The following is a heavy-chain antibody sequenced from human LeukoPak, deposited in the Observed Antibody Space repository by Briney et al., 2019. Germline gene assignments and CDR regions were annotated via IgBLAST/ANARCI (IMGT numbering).Heavy chain of an antibody. J-gene: IGHJ5*01. CDR3: TKTSGGGGHDS. V-gene: IGHV4-38-2*01. CDR2: VYHSGT. D-gene: IGHD4-23*01. Sequence: SDTLSLICSVSGYSIGTGNYWAWVRQPPGKGLEWIGCVYHSGTHYKSSLTSRATISMDTSANQFSLKLTSMTAADSAFYYCTKTSGGGGHDSWGQGILVTVSS. CDR1: GYSIGTGNY.